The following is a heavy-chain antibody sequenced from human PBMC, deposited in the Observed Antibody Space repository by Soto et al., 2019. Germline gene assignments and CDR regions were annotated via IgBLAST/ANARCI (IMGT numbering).Heavy chain of an antibody. D-gene: IGHD4-17*01. CDR1: GGSISSYY. V-gene: IGHV4-59*08. CDR3: ARRNYGDKFDY. CDR2: IYYSGST. J-gene: IGHJ4*02. Sequence: SETLSLTCTVSGGSISSYYWSWIRQPPGKGLEWIGYIYYSGSTNYNPSLKSRVTISVDTSKNQFSLKLSSVTAADTAVYYCARRNYGDKFDYWGQGTLVTVSS.